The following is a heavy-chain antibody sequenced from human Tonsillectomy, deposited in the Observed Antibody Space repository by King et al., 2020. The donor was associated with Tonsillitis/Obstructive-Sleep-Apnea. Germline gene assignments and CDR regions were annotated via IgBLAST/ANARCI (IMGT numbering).Heavy chain of an antibody. V-gene: IGHV3-43*02. CDR2: ISGDGSST. CDR3: TKDTYYYSMDV. CDR1: GFTFDDYA. J-gene: IGHJ6*03. Sequence: VQLVESGGGVVQPGGSLRLSCAASGFTFDDYAMHWVRQPPGKGLEWVSLISGDGSSTYYADSVKGRFTISRDNSKNSLYLQMNSLRTVDTALYYCTKDTYYYSMDVWGKGTPVTVSS.